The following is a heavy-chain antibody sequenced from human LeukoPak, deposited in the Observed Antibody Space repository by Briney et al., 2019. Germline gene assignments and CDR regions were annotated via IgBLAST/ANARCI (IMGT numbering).Heavy chain of an antibody. D-gene: IGHD2-21*02. CDR2: INSDGSST. CDR3: ASLVVTATSRGGYYYYGMDV. Sequence: GGSLRLSCAASGFTFSSYWMHWVRQAPGKGLVWVSRINSDGSSTSYADSVKGRFTISRDNSKNTLYLQMNSLRAEDTAVYYCASLVVTATSRGGYYYYGMDVWGQGTTVTVSS. CDR1: GFTFSSYW. J-gene: IGHJ6*02. V-gene: IGHV3-74*01.